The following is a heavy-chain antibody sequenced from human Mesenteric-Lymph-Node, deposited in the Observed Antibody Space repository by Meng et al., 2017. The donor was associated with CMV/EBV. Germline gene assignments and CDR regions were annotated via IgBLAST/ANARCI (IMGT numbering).Heavy chain of an antibody. CDR1: GFTVSSNY. CDR3: ARDNPNWGFDGGFDY. Sequence: GESLKISCAASGFTVSSNYMSWVRQAPGKGLEWVSVIYSGGSTYYADSVKGRFSISRDNSKNTLYLQINSLRAEDTAVYYCARDNPNWGFDGGFDYWGQGTLVTVSS. V-gene: IGHV3-66*02. J-gene: IGHJ4*02. D-gene: IGHD7-27*01. CDR2: IYSGGST.